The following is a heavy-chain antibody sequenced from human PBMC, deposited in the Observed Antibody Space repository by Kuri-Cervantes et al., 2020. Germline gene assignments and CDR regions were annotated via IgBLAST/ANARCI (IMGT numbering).Heavy chain of an antibody. V-gene: IGHV3-23*01. CDR2: ISGSGGST. J-gene: IGHJ3*02. D-gene: IGHD6-13*01. Sequence: GESLKISCAASGFTFSGSSIHWVRQASGKGLEWVSAISGSGGSTYYADSVKGRFTISRDNSKNTLYLQMNSLRAEDTAVYYCATSAYSSSPASFDIWGQGTMVTVSS. CDR1: GFTFSGSS. CDR3: ATSAYSSSPASFDI.